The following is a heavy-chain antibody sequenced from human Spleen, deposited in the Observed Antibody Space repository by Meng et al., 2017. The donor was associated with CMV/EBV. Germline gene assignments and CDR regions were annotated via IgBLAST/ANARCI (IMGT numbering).Heavy chain of an antibody. Sequence: GSFSRYYCCWFRQPPGEGLEWIGEINHSGSTNYNPSLKSRVAISVDTSTNQFSLKLSSVTAADTTVYYCARGPPYGSESYSQYDYWGQGTLVTVSS. CDR1: GSFSRYY. D-gene: IGHD3-10*01. V-gene: IGHV4-34*01. CDR3: ARGPPYGSESYSQYDY. J-gene: IGHJ4*02. CDR2: INHSGST.